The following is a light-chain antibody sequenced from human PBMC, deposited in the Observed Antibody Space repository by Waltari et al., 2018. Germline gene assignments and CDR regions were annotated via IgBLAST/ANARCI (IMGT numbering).Light chain of an antibody. CDR3: SSYAGSNICL. J-gene: IGLJ2*01. CDR2: AVP. V-gene: IGLV2-8*01. CDR1: SSDVCGYNY. Sequence: QSALTQPPSASGSPGQSVAISCTGTSSDVCGYNYVSWYQPHPGKAPILMIYAVPNRPSGVPDRFSGSKSGNTASLTVSGLQAEDEADYYCSSYAGSNICLFGGGTKLTVL.